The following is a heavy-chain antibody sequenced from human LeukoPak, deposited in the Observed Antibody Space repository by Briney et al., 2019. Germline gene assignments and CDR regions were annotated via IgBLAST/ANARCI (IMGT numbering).Heavy chain of an antibody. CDR2: MYTSGST. CDR3: ARDRILGYCSSTSCYEGFDI. D-gene: IGHD2-2*01. J-gene: IGHJ3*02. CDR1: GASISSGSYY. Sequence: SETLSLTCTVSGASISSGSYYWNWIRQPAGKGLEWIGRMYTSGSTNFNPSLRSRVTISVDTSKNQLSLKLSSVTAADTAVYYCARDRILGYCSSTSCYEGFDIWGQGTMVTVSS. V-gene: IGHV4-61*02.